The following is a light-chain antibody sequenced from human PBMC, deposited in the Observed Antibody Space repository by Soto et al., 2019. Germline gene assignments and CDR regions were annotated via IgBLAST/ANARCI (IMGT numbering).Light chain of an antibody. CDR1: QSISSW. J-gene: IGKJ2*01. V-gene: IGKV1-5*03. Sequence: DIQMTQSPSTLSASVGDRVTITCRASQSISSWLAWYQQKPGKAPKLLIYKASSLESGVPSRFSGRGSGTEFTITISSLQPDDFATYYCQQYNSYPYTFGQGTKLEIK. CDR2: KAS. CDR3: QQYNSYPYT.